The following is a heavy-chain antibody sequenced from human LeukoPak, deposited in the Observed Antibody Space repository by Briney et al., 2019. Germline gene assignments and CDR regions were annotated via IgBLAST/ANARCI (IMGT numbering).Heavy chain of an antibody. J-gene: IGHJ4*02. CDR1: GFTFRSYW. CDR3: ARGSRYYDFWSGPYYFDY. CDR2: IKQDGSEK. V-gene: IGHV3-7*04. Sequence: QSGGSLRLSCAASGFTFRSYWMNWVRQAPGKGLEWVANIKQDGSEKYYVDSVKGRFTISRDNAKNSLYLQMSSLRAEDTAVFYCARGSRYYDFWSGPYYFDYWGQGTLVTVSS. D-gene: IGHD3-3*01.